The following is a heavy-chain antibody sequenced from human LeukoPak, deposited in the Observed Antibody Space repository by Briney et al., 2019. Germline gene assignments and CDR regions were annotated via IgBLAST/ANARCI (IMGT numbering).Heavy chain of an antibody. J-gene: IGHJ3*02. CDR1: GFTFSSYW. CDR2: IKQDGSEK. D-gene: IGHD4-17*01. Sequence: GGSLRLSCAASGFTFSSYWMSWVRQAPGKGLEWVANIKQDGSEKYYVDSVKGRFTISRDNAKNSLYLQMNSLRAEDAAVYYCARYSRDYGDYVLIWGQGTMVTVSS. CDR3: ARYSRDYGDYVLI. V-gene: IGHV3-7*01.